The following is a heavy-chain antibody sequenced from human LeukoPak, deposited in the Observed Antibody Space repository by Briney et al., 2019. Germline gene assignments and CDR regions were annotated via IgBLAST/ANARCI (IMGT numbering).Heavy chain of an antibody. CDR1: GFTFSSYA. CDR3: AKDPRIAVAGYVDY. J-gene: IGHJ4*02. CDR2: ISGNGGST. V-gene: IGHV3-23*01. Sequence: GGSLRLSCAASGFTFSSYAMSWVRQAPGKGLEWVSAISGNGGSTYYADSVKGRFTISRDNSKNTLYLQMNSLRAEDTAVYYCAKDPRIAVAGYVDYWGQGTLVTVSS. D-gene: IGHD6-19*01.